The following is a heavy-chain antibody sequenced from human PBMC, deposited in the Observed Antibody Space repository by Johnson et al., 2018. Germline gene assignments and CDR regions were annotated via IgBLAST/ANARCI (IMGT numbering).Heavy chain of an antibody. D-gene: IGHD4-11*01. V-gene: IGHV3-23*04. CDR2: ISGGGDST. Sequence: EVQLVESGGGLVQPGGSXRLSCTASGFPFGNSAMSWVRQAPGKGLVWVATISGGGDSTDYADSVKGRFTLSRDNSKNPLYLQMDSLGADDTAVYYCAKALRVNRDDYYYTDVWGKGTTVTVSS. CDR3: AKALRVNRDDYYYTDV. J-gene: IGHJ6*03. CDR1: GFPFGNSA.